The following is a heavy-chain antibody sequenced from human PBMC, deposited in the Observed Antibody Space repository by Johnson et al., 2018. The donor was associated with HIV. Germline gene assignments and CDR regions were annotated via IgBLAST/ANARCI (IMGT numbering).Heavy chain of an antibody. Sequence: VQLVESGGGLVQPGGSMRLSCAASGFTVSSNYMTWVRQAPGKGLQWVSFIYSGGSTYYADSVKGRFTISRDNSKNTLYLQMNSLRAEDTAVYYCARGWELLPLDAFDIWGQGT. CDR2: IYSGGST. CDR3: ARGWELLPLDAFDI. V-gene: IGHV3-66*02. D-gene: IGHD1-26*01. CDR1: GFTVSSNY. J-gene: IGHJ3*02.